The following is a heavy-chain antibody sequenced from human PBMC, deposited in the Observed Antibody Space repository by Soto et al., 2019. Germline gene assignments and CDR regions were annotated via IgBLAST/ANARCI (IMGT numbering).Heavy chain of an antibody. V-gene: IGHV1-3*01. CDR3: ARDPGTGAALRAYHFDY. CDR2: INAGNGDT. Sequence: ASVKFYCKASRYSFTTYALHWVRQAPGQRLEWMGWINAGNGDTKYSEKFQGRVTITRDTSANTAYMELSSLRSEDTSVYYCARDPGTGAALRAYHFDYWGQGTLVTVSS. CDR1: RYSFTTYA. J-gene: IGHJ4*02. D-gene: IGHD1-1*01.